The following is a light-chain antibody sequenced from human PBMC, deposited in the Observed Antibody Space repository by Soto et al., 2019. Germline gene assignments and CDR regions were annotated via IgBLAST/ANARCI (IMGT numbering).Light chain of an antibody. Sequence: EIVMTQSPATLSVSPGERATLSCRASQSIYTNLAWYQQNPGQAPRLLVYGASTRATGVPARFSGSGSGTEFTLTISSPQSEDCAVYYCQYYYGWVKTFGQGTKLEI. CDR2: GAS. V-gene: IGKV3-15*01. J-gene: IGKJ2*01. CDR1: QSIYTN. CDR3: QYYYGWVKT.